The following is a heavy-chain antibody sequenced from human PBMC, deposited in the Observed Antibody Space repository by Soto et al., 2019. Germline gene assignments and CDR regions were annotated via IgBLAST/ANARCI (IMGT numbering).Heavy chain of an antibody. Sequence: PVGSLRLSCAASGFTCINYAMSWVRQAPGKGLEWVSGVGGSGDSTYYADSVKGRFTISRDNSKDTLYLQMNSLRAEDTAVYYCAKSPLGYCSGGSCYPPHYFDYWGQGTLVTVSS. CDR1: GFTCINYA. CDR3: AKSPLGYCSGGSCYPPHYFDY. J-gene: IGHJ4*02. V-gene: IGHV3-23*01. D-gene: IGHD2-15*01. CDR2: VGGSGDST.